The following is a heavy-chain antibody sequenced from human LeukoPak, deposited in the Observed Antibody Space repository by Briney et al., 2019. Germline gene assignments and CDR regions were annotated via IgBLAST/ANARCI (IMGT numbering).Heavy chain of an antibody. D-gene: IGHD4-23*01. J-gene: IGHJ2*01. V-gene: IGHV4-4*02. CDR3: ARTTVAPFFPYFDL. Sequence: MPSETLSLTCAVSGGSISNNNWCSWVRQPPGKGLEWIGEIHQSGTANHNPSLKSRVTLSFDKSKSQFSLKLSSVTAADTAVYFCARTTVAPFFPYFDLWGRGTLVTVSS. CDR2: IHQSGTA. CDR1: GGSISNNNW.